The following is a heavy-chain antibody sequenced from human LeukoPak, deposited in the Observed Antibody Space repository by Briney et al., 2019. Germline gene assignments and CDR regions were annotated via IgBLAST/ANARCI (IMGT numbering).Heavy chain of an antibody. V-gene: IGHV3-7*01. CDR3: ARELSYGSGSYGAFDI. CDR1: GFTFSSYW. J-gene: IGHJ3*02. D-gene: IGHD3-10*01. CDR2: IKQDGSEK. Sequence: HPGGSLRLSCAASGFTFSSYWMSWVRQAPGKGLEWVANIKQDGSEKYYVDSVKGRFTISRDNAKNSLYLQMNSLRAEDTAVYYCARELSYGSGSYGAFDIWGQGTMVTVSS.